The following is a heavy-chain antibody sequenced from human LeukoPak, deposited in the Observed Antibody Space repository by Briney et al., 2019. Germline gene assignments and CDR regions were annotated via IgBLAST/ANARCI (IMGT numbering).Heavy chain of an antibody. CDR1: RGLLKAHY. CDR3: ARVHSMIVVVPDYIDY. CDR2: INHSGST. D-gene: IGHD3-22*01. V-gene: IGHV4-34*01. J-gene: IGHJ4*02. Sequence: KPSETLSLTCALYRGLLKAHYSRWLRQPPGKGLEWIGEINHSGSTNYNPSLKSRVTISVDTSKNQFSLKLSSVTCADTAVYYCARVHSMIVVVPDYIDYWGQGTLVTVSS.